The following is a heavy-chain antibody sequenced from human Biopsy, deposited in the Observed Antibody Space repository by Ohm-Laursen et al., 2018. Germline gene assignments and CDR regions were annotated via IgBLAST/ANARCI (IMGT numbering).Heavy chain of an antibody. V-gene: IGHV4-34*01. D-gene: IGHD2/OR15-2a*01. CDR1: GESFNGYY. CDR3: ARATNSTGWPYYYFYGMDV. CDR2: INHSGRT. J-gene: IGHJ6*02. Sequence: SETLSLTCAVYGESFNGYYWSWIRQTPGKGLECIGEINHSGRTNYNPSLKSRVTISVDTSKNQFSLKVRSVTAADTAVYYCARATNSTGWPYYYFYGMDVWGQGTTVTVSS.